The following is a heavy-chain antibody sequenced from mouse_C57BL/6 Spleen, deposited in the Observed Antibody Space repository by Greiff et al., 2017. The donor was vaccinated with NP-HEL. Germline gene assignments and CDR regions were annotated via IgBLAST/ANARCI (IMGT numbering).Heavy chain of an antibody. CDR3: ARGTVVAPSDY. Sequence: QVQLKQSGPELVKPGASVKISCKASGYAFSSSWMNWVKQRPGKGLEWIGRIYPGVGDTNYNGKFKGKATLTADKSSSTAYMQLSSLTSEDSAVYFCARGTVVAPSDYWGQGTTLTVSS. J-gene: IGHJ2*01. V-gene: IGHV1-82*01. D-gene: IGHD1-1*01. CDR2: IYPGVGDT. CDR1: GYAFSSSW.